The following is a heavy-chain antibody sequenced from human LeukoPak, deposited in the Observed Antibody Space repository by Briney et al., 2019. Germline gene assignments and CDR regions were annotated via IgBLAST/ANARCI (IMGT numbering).Heavy chain of an antibody. CDR3: ASHTTYSRQFDY. J-gene: IGHJ4*02. V-gene: IGHV3-21*01. D-gene: IGHD6-13*01. CDR1: GFTFSSYS. Sequence: GGSLRLSCAASGFTFSSYSMNWVRQAPGKGLEWVSSISSSSSYIYYADSVKGRFTISRDNAKNSLYLQMNNLRAEDTAVYYCASHTTYSRQFDYWGQGTLVTVSS. CDR2: ISSSSSYI.